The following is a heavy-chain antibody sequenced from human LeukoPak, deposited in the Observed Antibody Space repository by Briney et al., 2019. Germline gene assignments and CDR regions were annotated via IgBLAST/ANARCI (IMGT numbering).Heavy chain of an antibody. CDR3: ARAPPDYDILTGAPNFDY. J-gene: IGHJ4*02. Sequence: ASVKVSCKASGYTFTSYGISWVRQAPGQGLEWMGWISAYNGNTNYAQKLQGRVTMTTDTSTSTAYMELRSLRSDDTAVYYCARAPPDYDILTGAPNFDYWGQGTLVTVSS. CDR2: ISAYNGNT. V-gene: IGHV1-18*01. CDR1: GYTFTSYG. D-gene: IGHD3-9*01.